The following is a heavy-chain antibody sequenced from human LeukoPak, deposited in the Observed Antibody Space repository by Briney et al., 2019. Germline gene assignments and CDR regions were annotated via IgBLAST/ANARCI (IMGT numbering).Heavy chain of an antibody. CDR2: ISYDGSNK. J-gene: IGHJ4*02. CDR3: AKVLLPIVVVPAGPFDY. D-gene: IGHD2-2*01. CDR1: GFTFSSYG. Sequence: GGSLRLSCAASGFTFSSYGMHWVRQAPGKGLEWVAVISYDGSNKYYADSVKGRFTISRDNSKNTLYLQMNSLRAEDTAVYYCAKVLLPIVVVPAGPFDYWGQGTLVTVSS. V-gene: IGHV3-30*18.